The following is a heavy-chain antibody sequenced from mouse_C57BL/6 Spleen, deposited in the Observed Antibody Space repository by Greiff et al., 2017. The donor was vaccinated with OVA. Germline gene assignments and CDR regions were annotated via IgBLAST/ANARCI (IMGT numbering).Heavy chain of an antibody. Sequence: VQLQQPGAELVKPGASVKMSCKASGYTFTSYWITWVKQRPGQGLEWIGDIYPGSGSTKYNEKFKSKATLTVDPSSSTSYMQLSSLTSEVSAVYYCAREITTVVATDAMDYWGQGTSVTVSS. V-gene: IGHV1-55*01. CDR2: IYPGSGST. CDR1: GYTFTSYW. D-gene: IGHD1-1*01. CDR3: AREITTVVATDAMDY. J-gene: IGHJ4*01.